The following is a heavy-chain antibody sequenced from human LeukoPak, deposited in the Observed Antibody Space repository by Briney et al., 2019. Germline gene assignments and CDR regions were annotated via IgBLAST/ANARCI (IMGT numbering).Heavy chain of an antibody. CDR1: GFTFSSYG. CDR3: AKDLGWELKGFDY. D-gene: IGHD1-26*01. CDR2: IWYDGSNK. Sequence: PGGSPRLSCAASGFTFSSYGMHWVRQAPGKGLEWVAVIWYDGSNKYYADSVKGRFTISRDNSKNTLCLQMNSLRAEDTAVYYCAKDLGWELKGFDYWGQGTLVTVSS. J-gene: IGHJ4*02. V-gene: IGHV3-33*06.